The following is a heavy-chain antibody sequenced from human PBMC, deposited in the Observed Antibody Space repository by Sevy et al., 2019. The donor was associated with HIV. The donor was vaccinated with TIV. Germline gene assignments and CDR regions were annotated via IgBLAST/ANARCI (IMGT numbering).Heavy chain of an antibody. CDR3: AKGERYYDSSGYYRSPEYFRH. J-gene: IGHJ1*01. D-gene: IGHD3-22*01. V-gene: IGHV3-23*01. Sequence: GGSLRLSCAASGFTFSSYSMSWVRQAPGKGLEWVSAISGSGGSTHYADSVKGRFTISRDNSKNTLYLQMNSLRAEDTAVYYCAKGERYYDSSGYYRSPEYFRHWGQGTLVTVSS. CDR2: ISGSGGST. CDR1: GFTFSSYS.